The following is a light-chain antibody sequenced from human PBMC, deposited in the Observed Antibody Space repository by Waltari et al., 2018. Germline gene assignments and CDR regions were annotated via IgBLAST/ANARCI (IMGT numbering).Light chain of an antibody. CDR2: DVS. CDR1: SRDVGVSQY. CDR3: CSFAGSYTYV. V-gene: IGLV2-11*01. Sequence: QSALTQPRSVSGSPGQSVTISCTGTSRDVGVSQYVPWFQQHPGKVPKLLIYDVSERPSDVPDRFSGSKSANTASLTISGLQTEDEADYYCCSFAGSYTYVFGTGTRVTVL. J-gene: IGLJ1*01.